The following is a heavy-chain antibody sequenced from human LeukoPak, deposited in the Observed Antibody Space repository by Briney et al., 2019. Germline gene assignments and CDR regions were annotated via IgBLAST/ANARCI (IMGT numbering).Heavy chain of an antibody. CDR1: GSTFTSYY. CDR3: ARDPRYGSGQTWFDP. CDR2: INPSGGST. J-gene: IGHJ5*02. V-gene: IGHV1-46*01. D-gene: IGHD3-10*01. Sequence: ASVKVSCKASGSTFTSYYMHWVRQAPGQRLEWMGIINPSGGSTNYAQKLQDRVTMTRDTSTSTVYMELSSLRSEDTAVYYCARDPRYGSGQTWFDPWGQGTLVTVSS.